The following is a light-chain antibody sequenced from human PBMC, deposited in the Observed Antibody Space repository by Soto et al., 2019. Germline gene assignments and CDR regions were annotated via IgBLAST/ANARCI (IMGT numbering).Light chain of an antibody. CDR1: ESVSSGY. V-gene: IGKV3-20*01. Sequence: EIVLTQSPGTLSLSPGERVTLSCRARESVSSGYVGWCQQKPGQAPRLVIFGAIGRATGIPDRFRGSGSGTDFTLTISSLEPEDFAVYYCQQYGSSPPSFGQGTKLEIK. J-gene: IGKJ2*01. CDR2: GAI. CDR3: QQYGSSPPS.